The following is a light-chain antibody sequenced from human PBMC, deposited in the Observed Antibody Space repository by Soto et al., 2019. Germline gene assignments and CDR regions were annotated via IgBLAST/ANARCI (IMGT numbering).Light chain of an antibody. Sequence: EIVLTQSPGTLSLSPGDRATLSCRASQSVNSNYLAWYQRKPGQAPRLLIYGASNRATGIPYRFSASGSGTDFTLTITRLEAEDFAVDYCQQYDSTPPTFGQGTKVEVK. CDR3: QQYDSTPPT. CDR1: QSVNSNY. V-gene: IGKV3-20*01. CDR2: GAS. J-gene: IGKJ1*01.